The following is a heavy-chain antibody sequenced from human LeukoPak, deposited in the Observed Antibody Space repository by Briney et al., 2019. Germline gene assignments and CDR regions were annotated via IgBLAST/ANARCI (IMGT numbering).Heavy chain of an antibody. CDR1: GFTVSSNY. CDR3: ARDSNPEPYYYYGMDV. V-gene: IGHV3-66*02. Sequence: GGSLRLSCAASGFTVSSNYMSWVRQAPGKGPEWVSVIYSGGSTYYADSVKGRFTISRDNSKNTLYLQMNSLRAEDTAVYYCARDSNPEPYYYYGMDVWGQGTTVTVSS. J-gene: IGHJ6*02. D-gene: IGHD4-11*01. CDR2: IYSGGST.